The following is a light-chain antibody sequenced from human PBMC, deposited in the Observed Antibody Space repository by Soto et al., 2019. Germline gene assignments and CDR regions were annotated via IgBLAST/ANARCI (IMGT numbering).Light chain of an antibody. V-gene: IGLV2-23*02. CDR3: CSYAGSLYV. CDR1: SSDVGSYNL. J-gene: IGLJ1*01. Sequence: SVLTQPASVSGSPGQSITISCTGTSSDVGSYNLVSWYQQHPGKAPKLMIYEVSKRPSGVSNRFSGSKFGNTASLTISGLQAEDEADYYCCSYAGSLYVFGTGTKVTVL. CDR2: EVS.